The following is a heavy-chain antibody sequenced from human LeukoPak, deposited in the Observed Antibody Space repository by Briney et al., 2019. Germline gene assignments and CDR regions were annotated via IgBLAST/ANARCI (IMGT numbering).Heavy chain of an antibody. Sequence: GGSLRLSCTASGFTFTNYEMNWVRQAPGKGLEWISCITSSGTTIYYADSMKGRFTSSRDNANNIVYLQMSGLRAEDTAIYYCARGGDSSDYSYDYWGQGTLVTVSS. D-gene: IGHD3-22*01. CDR2: ITSSGTTI. V-gene: IGHV3-48*03. CDR1: GFTFTNYE. CDR3: ARGGDSSDYSYDY. J-gene: IGHJ4*02.